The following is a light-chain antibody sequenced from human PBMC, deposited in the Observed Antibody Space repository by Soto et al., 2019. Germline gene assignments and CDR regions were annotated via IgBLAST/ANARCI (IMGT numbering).Light chain of an antibody. CDR2: ENN. CDR3: PSYDSSLSGYV. J-gene: IGLJ1*01. Sequence: QSVLTQPPSVSESPGQRVTISCTGSSSNIGAGYEAPWYQQVPGTAPKLLIYENNNQPSGVPDRFSGSKSGTSASLAITGLPAVDEAEYYCPSYDSSLSGYVFGAGTKVTVL. V-gene: IGLV1-40*01. CDR1: SSNIGAGYE.